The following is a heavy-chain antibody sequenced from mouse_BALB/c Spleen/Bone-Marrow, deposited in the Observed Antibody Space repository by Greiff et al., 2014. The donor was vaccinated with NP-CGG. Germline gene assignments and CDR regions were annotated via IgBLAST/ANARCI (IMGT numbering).Heavy chain of an antibody. Sequence: VQLQQSGPELVRPGVSVKISCKGSGYTFTDYAMHWVKQSHAKSLEWTGVISTYSGNTNYNQKFKGKATMTVDKSSSTAYMELARVTSEDSAIYYCARGIYYDSTWFAYWGQGTLVTVSA. J-gene: IGHJ3*01. D-gene: IGHD2-4*01. CDR1: GYTFTDYA. CDR3: ARGIYYDSTWFAY. V-gene: IGHV1-67*01. CDR2: ISTYSGNT.